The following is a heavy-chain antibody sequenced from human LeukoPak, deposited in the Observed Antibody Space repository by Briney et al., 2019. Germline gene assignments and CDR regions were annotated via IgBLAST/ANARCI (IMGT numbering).Heavy chain of an antibody. CDR3: AKDLQYYYDSSGYLIY. CDR2: IRYDGSNK. V-gene: IGHV3-30*02. D-gene: IGHD3-22*01. CDR1: GFTFSSYG. Sequence: GGSLRLSCAASGFTFSSYGMHWVRQAPGKGLEWVAFIRYDGSNKYYADSVKGRFTISRDNSKNTLYLQMNSLRAEDTAVYYCAKDLQYYYDSSGYLIYWGQGTLVTVSS. J-gene: IGHJ4*02.